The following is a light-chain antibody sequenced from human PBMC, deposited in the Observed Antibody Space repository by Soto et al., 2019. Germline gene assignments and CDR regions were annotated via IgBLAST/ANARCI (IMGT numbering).Light chain of an antibody. J-gene: IGKJ1*01. Sequence: ELVLTQSPATLSLSPGERATLSCTASQSVSSYLAWYPQKPGQAPRLLIYDASNRATGIPARVSGSGSGTDVTLTIRRLEPEDVAVYYCHQYGSSLWTFGQGTKVDI. CDR1: QSVSSY. V-gene: IGKV3-11*01. CDR3: HQYGSSLWT. CDR2: DAS.